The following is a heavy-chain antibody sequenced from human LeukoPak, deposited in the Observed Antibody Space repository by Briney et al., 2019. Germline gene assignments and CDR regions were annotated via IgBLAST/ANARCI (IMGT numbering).Heavy chain of an antibody. CDR1: GVTFSDCA. CDR2: IKQDGSEK. CDR3: AREWQGGIAAAGTRIEGDY. Sequence: GRPLRLSCKGSGVTFSDCAVTWFRQTPGKGLEWVANIKQDGSEKNYVDSVKGRFTISRDNAENSLFLQMNSLRVEDTAVYYCAREWQGGIAAAGTRIEGDYWGQGTLVAVSS. J-gene: IGHJ4*02. D-gene: IGHD6-13*01. V-gene: IGHV3-7*01.